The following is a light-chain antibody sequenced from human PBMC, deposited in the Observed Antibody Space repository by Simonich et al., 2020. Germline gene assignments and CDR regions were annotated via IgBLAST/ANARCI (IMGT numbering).Light chain of an antibody. CDR1: LSLLHSDGKTS. CDR3: MQSIQLPRT. CDR2: ELS. V-gene: IGKV2D-29*02. Sequence: DIVMTQIPLSLSVTPGQQASISCKSGLSLLHSDGKTSLYWYLPKPGQSPQIRIYELSNRFSAVPDRFSGSGSGTDFTLKISRVEAEDVGVYSCMQSIQLPRTFGQGTKVEIK. J-gene: IGKJ1*01.